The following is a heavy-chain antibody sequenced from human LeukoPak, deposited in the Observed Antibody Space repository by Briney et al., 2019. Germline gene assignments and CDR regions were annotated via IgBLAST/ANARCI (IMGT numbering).Heavy chain of an antibody. J-gene: IGHJ6*02. CDR2: ISSSSRTI. CDR1: GFTFNTYS. V-gene: IGHV3-48*01. Sequence: VGSLRLSCAASGFTFNTYSINWVRQAPGKGLEWLSYISSSSRTIYYADSVKGRFTISRDNAKNSLYLQMNSLRAEDTAVYYCASDPGEVWGQGTTVTVSS. CDR3: ASDPGEV.